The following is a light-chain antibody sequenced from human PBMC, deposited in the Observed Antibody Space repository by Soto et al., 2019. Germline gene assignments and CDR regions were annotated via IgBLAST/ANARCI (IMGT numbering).Light chain of an antibody. CDR2: AAS. V-gene: IGKV1-9*01. CDR1: QGIETY. CDR3: QQANSFPIT. Sequence: TPPPTSLSPSVGDRVTLPCPASQGIETYLEWYQQKPGKAPKLLIYAASNFQSGVPSRFRGSGSGTHFTLTISSLQPEDFETYYCQQANSFPITFGQGTRLEIK. J-gene: IGKJ5*01.